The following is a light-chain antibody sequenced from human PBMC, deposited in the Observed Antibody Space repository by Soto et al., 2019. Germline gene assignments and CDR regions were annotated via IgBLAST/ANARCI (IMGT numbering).Light chain of an antibody. CDR1: QSVSSS. J-gene: IGKJ4*01. V-gene: IGKV3-20*01. CDR2: GAL. Sequence: EIVMTQSPATLSVSPGERVTLSCRASQSVSSSLAWYQQKPGQAPRLLIHGALSRATGIPDRFSGSGSGTDFTLTISRLEPEDFALYYCQQYATSPLTFGGGTKVDIK. CDR3: QQYATSPLT.